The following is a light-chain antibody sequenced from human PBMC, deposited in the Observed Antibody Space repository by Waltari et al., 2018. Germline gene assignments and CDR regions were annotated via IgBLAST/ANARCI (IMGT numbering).Light chain of an antibody. CDR2: GNR. V-gene: IGLV1-40*01. J-gene: IGLJ2*01. CDR1: SSHTGARD. Sequence: QSVLTQPPFVSGAPGQRVTISCTGSSSHTGARDVQLYQQLPGTAPKLLIFGNRYRPSGVPDRFSGSKSGTSASLAISGLQPEDEADYYCQCYDDILSGSVFGGGTKVTVL. CDR3: QCYDDILSGSV.